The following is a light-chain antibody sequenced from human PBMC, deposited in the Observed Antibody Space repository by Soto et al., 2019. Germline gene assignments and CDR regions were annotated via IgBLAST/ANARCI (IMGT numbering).Light chain of an antibody. CDR3: QHSYSFT. V-gene: IGKV1-39*01. Sequence: IQLTQSPSSLSASVGDRVAITCRASQTITNYLNWYQHKPGKAPKVLIYAATTLQSGVPSRVSGSGSGTDFTLTITGLQAEDFATYYCQHSYSFTFGPGTNVDFK. CDR2: AAT. J-gene: IGKJ3*01. CDR1: QTITNY.